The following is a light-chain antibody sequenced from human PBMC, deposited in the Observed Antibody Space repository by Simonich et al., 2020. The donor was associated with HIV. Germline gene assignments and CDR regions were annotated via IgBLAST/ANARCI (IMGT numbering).Light chain of an antibody. J-gene: IGKJ1*01. V-gene: IGKV1-5*03. CDR1: QSISSW. CDR3: QQYNSYSWT. Sequence: DIQMTQSPSTLSASVGDRVTTTCRASQSISSWLAWYQQKPGKAPKLLVYKASSLESGGPSRFSGSGSGTEFTLTISSLQPDDFATYYCQQYNSYSWTFGQGTKVEIK. CDR2: KAS.